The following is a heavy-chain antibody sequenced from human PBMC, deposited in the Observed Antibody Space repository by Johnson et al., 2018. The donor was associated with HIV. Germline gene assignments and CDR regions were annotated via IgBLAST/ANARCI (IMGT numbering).Heavy chain of an antibody. J-gene: IGHJ3*02. CDR1: GFTFDDYA. Sequence: VQLVESGGGLVQPGRSLRLSCAASGFTFDDYAMHWVRQAPGKGLEWVSGISWNSGSIGYADSVKGRFTISRDNAKNSLYLQMNRLRAEYTALYYCAKDTEAAAGTDDAFDIWGQGTMVTVSA. CDR3: AKDTEAAAGTDDAFDI. V-gene: IGHV3-9*01. D-gene: IGHD6-13*01. CDR2: ISWNSGSI.